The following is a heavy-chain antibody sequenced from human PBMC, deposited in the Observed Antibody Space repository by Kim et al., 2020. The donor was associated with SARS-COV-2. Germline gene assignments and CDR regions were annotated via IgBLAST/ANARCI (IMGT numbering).Heavy chain of an antibody. J-gene: IGHJ4*02. V-gene: IGHV4-59*08. CDR3: ARQRQQLVRYYFDY. D-gene: IGHD6-13*01. Sequence: NPSLKSRVTISVATSKNQFSLKLSSVTAADTAVYYCARQRQQLVRYYFDYWGQGTLVTVSS.